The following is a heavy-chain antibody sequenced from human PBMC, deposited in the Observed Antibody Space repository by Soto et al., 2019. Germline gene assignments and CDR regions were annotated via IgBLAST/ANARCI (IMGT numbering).Heavy chain of an antibody. V-gene: IGHV3-23*01. CDR3: VRGVRLHFDL. J-gene: IGHJ4*02. CDR2: ISGSGGAT. Sequence: EVQLLESGGGLVQPGGSLSLSCAASGFTFSTYAMSWVRQTPGKGLEWVAGISGSGGATYYADAVKGRLTISRDNSKNTLHLHMSSLRVEDTAVYYCVRGVRLHFDLWGQGTLVTVSS. CDR1: GFTFSTYA.